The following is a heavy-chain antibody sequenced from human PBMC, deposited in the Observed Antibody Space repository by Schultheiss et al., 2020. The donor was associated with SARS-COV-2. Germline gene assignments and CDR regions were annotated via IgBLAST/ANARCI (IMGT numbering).Heavy chain of an antibody. D-gene: IGHD3-10*01. CDR1: GFTFSSYW. J-gene: IGHJ4*02. CDR3: ASSAMVRGELHYFDY. Sequence: GGSLRLSCAASGFTFSSYWMSWVRQAPGKGLEWVANIKQDGSEKYYVDSVKGRFTISRDNAKNSLYLQMNSLRAEDTAVYYCASSAMVRGELHYFDYWGQGTLVTVSS. CDR2: IKQDGSEK. V-gene: IGHV3-7*01.